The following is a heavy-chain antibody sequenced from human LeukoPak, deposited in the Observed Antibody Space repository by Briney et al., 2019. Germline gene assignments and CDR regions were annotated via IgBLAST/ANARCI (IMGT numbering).Heavy chain of an antibody. CDR1: GFTFSSYA. V-gene: IGHV3-64*02. Sequence: GGSLRLSYAASGFTFSSYAMHWVRQAPGKGLESVSTISSNGVSTYYADSVKGRFTISRDNSKNTLYLQMGSLRAEDMAVYYCARVGGGGYFDSWGQGTLVTVSS. J-gene: IGHJ4*02. CDR3: ARVGGGGYFDS. D-gene: IGHD3-16*01. CDR2: ISSNGVST.